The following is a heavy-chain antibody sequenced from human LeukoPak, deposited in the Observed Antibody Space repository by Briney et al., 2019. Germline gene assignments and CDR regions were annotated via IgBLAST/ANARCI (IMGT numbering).Heavy chain of an antibody. CDR1: GFTFSSYG. V-gene: IGHV3-30*03. CDR3: ARAYYYDPGGAFDI. Sequence: GGSLRLSCAASGFTFSSYGMHWVRQAPGKGLEWVAVISYDGSNKYYADSVKGRFTISRDNSKNTLYLQMNSLRAEDTAVYCCARAYYYDPGGAFDIWGQGTMVTVSS. D-gene: IGHD3-22*01. J-gene: IGHJ3*02. CDR2: ISYDGSNK.